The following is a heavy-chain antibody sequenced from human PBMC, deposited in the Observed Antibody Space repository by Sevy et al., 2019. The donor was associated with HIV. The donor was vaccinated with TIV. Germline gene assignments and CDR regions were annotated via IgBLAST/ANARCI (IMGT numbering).Heavy chain of an antibody. CDR1: GYTFTTYG. J-gene: IGHJ4*02. Sequence: ASVKVSCAASGYTFTTYGISWVRQAPGQGLAWMGWISGYTGNTNFARSFQGRVTMTTDTSTSTAYMELRSLTSDDTAVYYCARDKPQGVVIIPGSMWGGVDYWGQGTLVTVSS. V-gene: IGHV1-18*01. CDR2: ISGYTGNT. D-gene: IGHD3-16*01. CDR3: ARDKPQGVVIIPGSMWGGVDY.